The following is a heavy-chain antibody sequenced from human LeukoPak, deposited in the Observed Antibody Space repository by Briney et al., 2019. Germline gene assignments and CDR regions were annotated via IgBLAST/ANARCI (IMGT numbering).Heavy chain of an antibody. Sequence: SETLSLTCTVSGGSISSSSYYWGWIRQPPGKGLEWIGSIYYSGSTYHNPSLKSRVTISVDTSKNQFSLKLSSVTAADTAVYYCARLRYSGSGLFDYWGQGTLVTVSS. CDR1: GGSISSSSYY. J-gene: IGHJ4*02. V-gene: IGHV4-39*01. D-gene: IGHD1-26*01. CDR2: IYYSGST. CDR3: ARLRYSGSGLFDY.